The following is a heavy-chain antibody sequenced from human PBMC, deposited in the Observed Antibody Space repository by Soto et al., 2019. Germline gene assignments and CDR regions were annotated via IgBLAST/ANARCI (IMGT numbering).Heavy chain of an antibody. CDR3: ARGLHRRITMVRGAVRGAFDI. J-gene: IGHJ3*02. CDR2: INHSGST. Sequence: SETLSLTCAVYGGSFSGYYWSWIRQPPGKGLEWIGEINHSGSTNYNPSLKSRVTISVDTSKNQFSLKLSSVTTADTAVYYCARGLHRRITMVRGAVRGAFDIWGQGTMVTVSS. D-gene: IGHD3-10*01. V-gene: IGHV4-34*01. CDR1: GGSFSGYY.